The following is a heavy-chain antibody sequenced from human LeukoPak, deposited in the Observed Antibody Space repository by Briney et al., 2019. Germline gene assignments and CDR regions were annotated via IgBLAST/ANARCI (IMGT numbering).Heavy chain of an antibody. Sequence: SETLSLTCAVYGGSFTNYYWSWIRQPPGKGLEWIGEINHTGGTNYNPSLKSRVTISVDTSKNQFSLRLRSVTAADTAVYYCTLGGDFDYWGQGTLVTASS. CDR3: TLGGDFDY. CDR2: INHTGGT. CDR1: GGSFTNYY. V-gene: IGHV4-34*01. J-gene: IGHJ4*02. D-gene: IGHD2-21*01.